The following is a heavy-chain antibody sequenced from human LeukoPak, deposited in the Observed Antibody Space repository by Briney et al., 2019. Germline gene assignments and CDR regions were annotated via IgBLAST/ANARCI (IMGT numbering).Heavy chain of an antibody. CDR1: GIIFSNYA. CDR2: ISSDGGST. CDR3: ARGRQGAKTRYFDL. J-gene: IGHJ2*01. D-gene: IGHD1-26*01. V-gene: IGHV3-64*01. Sequence: GGSLRLSCATSGIIFSNYAMHWVRQGPGKGLECISTISSDGGSTYYANSVKGRFTISRDNSKNTLYLQMGSLRAEDMAVYYCARGRQGAKTRYFDLWGRGTRVTVSS.